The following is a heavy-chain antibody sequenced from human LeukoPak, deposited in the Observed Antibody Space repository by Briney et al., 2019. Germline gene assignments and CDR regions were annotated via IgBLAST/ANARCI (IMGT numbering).Heavy chain of an antibody. J-gene: IGHJ4*02. CDR2: IYHSGST. Sequence: SETLSLTCAVSGYSISSGYYWGWIRQPPGKGLEWIGSIYHSGSTYYNPSLKSRVTISVDTSKNQFSLKLSSVTAADTAVYYCARNAAIGGKAFYFDYWGQGTLVTVSS. D-gene: IGHD4-23*01. V-gene: IGHV4-38-2*01. CDR3: ARNAAIGGKAFYFDY. CDR1: GYSISSGYY.